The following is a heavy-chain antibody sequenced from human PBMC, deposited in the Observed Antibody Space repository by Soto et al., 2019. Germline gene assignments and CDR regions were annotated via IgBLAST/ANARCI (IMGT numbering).Heavy chain of an antibody. CDR3: ARAPGGSYYDDAFDI. Sequence: GGSLRLSCAASGFTFSSYDMHWVRQATGKGLEWVSAIGTAGDTYYPGSVKGRFTISRENAKNSLYLQMNSLRDGDTAVYYCARAPGGSYYDDAFDIWGQGTMVTVSS. J-gene: IGHJ3*02. V-gene: IGHV3-13*01. D-gene: IGHD1-26*01. CDR1: GFTFSSYD. CDR2: IGTAGDT.